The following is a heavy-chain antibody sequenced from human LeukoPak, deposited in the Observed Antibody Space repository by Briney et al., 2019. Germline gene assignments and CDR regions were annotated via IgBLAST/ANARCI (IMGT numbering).Heavy chain of an antibody. CDR2: IKQDGSEK. CDR3: ARDRKPTVVTQPVDY. V-gene: IGHV3-7*01. Sequence: GGSLRLSCAASGFTFSSYWMSWVRQAPGKGLEWVANIKQDGSEKYYGDSVKGRFAISRDNAKNSLYLQMNSLRAEDTAVYYCARDRKPTVVTQPVDYWGQGTLVTVSS. CDR1: GFTFSSYW. J-gene: IGHJ4*02. D-gene: IGHD4-23*01.